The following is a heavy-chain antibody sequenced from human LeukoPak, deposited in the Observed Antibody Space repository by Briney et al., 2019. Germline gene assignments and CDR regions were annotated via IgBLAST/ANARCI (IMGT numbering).Heavy chain of an antibody. CDR1: GFTFRNAW. CDR3: TTNGAFDI. Sequence: PGGSLRLSCVASGFTFRNAWMNWVRQAPGKGLEWVGRIKTNTDVGTIDYAAPVKGRFTISRDDSENTLYLQMNSLKTEDTALYYCTTNGAFDIWGQGTMVTVSS. V-gene: IGHV3-15*01. J-gene: IGHJ3*02. CDR2: IKTNTDVGTI.